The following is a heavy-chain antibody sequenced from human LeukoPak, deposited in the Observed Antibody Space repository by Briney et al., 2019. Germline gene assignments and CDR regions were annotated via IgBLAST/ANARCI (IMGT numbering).Heavy chain of an antibody. V-gene: IGHV3-21*01. J-gene: IGHJ5*02. D-gene: IGHD6-19*01. CDR2: ISSSSSYI. Sequence: PGGSLRLSCAASGFTFSSYSMNWVRQAPEKGLEWVSSISSSSSYIYYADSVKGRFTISRDNAKNSLYLQMNSLRAEDTAVYYCAREPSVAGTNWFDPWGQGTLVTVSS. CDR3: AREPSVAGTNWFDP. CDR1: GFTFSSYS.